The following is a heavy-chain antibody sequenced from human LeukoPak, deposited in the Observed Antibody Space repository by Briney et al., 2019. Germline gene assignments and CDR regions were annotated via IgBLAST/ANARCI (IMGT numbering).Heavy chain of an antibody. Sequence: ASVKFSCKASGYTFTNYGLSWVRQAPGQGLEWMGWISAYNGNTNYAQKLQGRVTMTTDTSTSTAYMELRSLRSDDTAVYYCARVDRVGASRGCDYWGQGTLVTVSS. CDR3: ARVDRVGASRGCDY. D-gene: IGHD1-26*01. J-gene: IGHJ4*02. CDR1: GYTFTNYG. V-gene: IGHV1-18*01. CDR2: ISAYNGNT.